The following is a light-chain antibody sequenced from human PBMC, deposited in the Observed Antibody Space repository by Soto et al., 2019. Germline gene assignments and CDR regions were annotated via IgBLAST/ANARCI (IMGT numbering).Light chain of an antibody. V-gene: IGKV2-30*01. Sequence: EVVMTQSPRNLPVTLGQPASISCWSSQGLVYSDGNTYLNWFQQRPGHSPRRLLYKVSFRDSGVPDRFSGSGSGTAFTLTISRMEAEDVGIYYCMQATHWPPYTFGQGTKVDIK. CDR3: MQATHWPPYT. CDR2: KVS. J-gene: IGKJ2*01. CDR1: QGLVYSDGNTY.